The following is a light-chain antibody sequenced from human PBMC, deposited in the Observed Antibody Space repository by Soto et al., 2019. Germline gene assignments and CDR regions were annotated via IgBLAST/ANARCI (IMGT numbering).Light chain of an antibody. CDR1: QSISSS. CDR3: QQYNSFSWT. Sequence: DIQMTQSPSSLSASVGDRFAITCRASQSISSSVAWYQQKPGKAPKILIYKASSLESGVPSRFSGSGSGTEFTLTISSLQPDDFATYYCQQYNSFSWTFGQGTKVDTK. V-gene: IGKV1-5*03. J-gene: IGKJ1*01. CDR2: KAS.